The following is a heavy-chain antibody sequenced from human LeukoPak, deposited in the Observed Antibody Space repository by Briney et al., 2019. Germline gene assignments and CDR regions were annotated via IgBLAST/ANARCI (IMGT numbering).Heavy chain of an antibody. CDR3: AASPWELDF. Sequence: PSETLSLTCTVSGVSINTYYASWIRQAPGKGLEFIGFIYNGGNTNYNPSLKSRATISVDTSNNQFSLRLTSVTAADTAMYYCAASPWELDFWGQGTLVTVSS. D-gene: IGHD1-26*01. CDR2: IYNGGNT. J-gene: IGHJ4*02. CDR1: GVSINTYY. V-gene: IGHV4-4*09.